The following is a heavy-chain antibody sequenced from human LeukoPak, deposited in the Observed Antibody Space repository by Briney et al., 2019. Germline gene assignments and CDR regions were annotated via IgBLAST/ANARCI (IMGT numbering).Heavy chain of an antibody. CDR3: AKDSVAVVVAPQSELDY. D-gene: IGHD2-21*01. CDR1: GFTFSSYG. Sequence: GGSLRLSCAASGFTFSSYGMHWVRQAPGKGLEWVAVISYDGSNKYYADSVKGRFTISRDNSKNTLYLQMNSLRAEDTAVYYCAKDSVAVVVAPQSELDYWGQGALVTVSS. V-gene: IGHV3-30*18. J-gene: IGHJ4*02. CDR2: ISYDGSNK.